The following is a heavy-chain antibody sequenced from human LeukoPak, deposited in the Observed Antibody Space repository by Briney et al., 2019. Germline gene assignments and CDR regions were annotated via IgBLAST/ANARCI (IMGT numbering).Heavy chain of an antibody. Sequence: PGGSLRLSCAASGFTFSSYAMSWVRQAPGKGLEWVSAISGSGGSTYYADSVKGRFTISRDNSKNTLYLQMNGLRAEDTAVYYCAKDSSVGATTDMFDYWGQGTLVTVSS. D-gene: IGHD1-26*01. CDR3: AKDSSVGATTDMFDY. CDR2: ISGSGGST. J-gene: IGHJ4*02. CDR1: GFTFSSYA. V-gene: IGHV3-23*01.